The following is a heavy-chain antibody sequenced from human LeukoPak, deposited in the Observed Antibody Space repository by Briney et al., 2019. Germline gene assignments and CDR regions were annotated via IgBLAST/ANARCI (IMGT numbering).Heavy chain of an antibody. D-gene: IGHD3-9*01. CDR1: GGSISSYY. V-gene: IGHV4-59*12. Sequence: HPSETLSLTYTVSGGSISSYYWSWIRQPPGKGLECIGYIYYSGSTNYNPSLKSRVTISADTSKNQFSLKLSSVTAADTAVYYCARGTVLRYFDWLSKGDAFDIWGQGTMVTVSS. CDR2: IYYSGST. J-gene: IGHJ3*02. CDR3: ARGTVLRYFDWLSKGDAFDI.